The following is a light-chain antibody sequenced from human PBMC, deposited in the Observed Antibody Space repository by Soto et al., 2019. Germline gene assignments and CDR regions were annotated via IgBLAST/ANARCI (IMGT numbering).Light chain of an antibody. CDR2: AAS. V-gene: IGKV3-20*01. J-gene: IGKJ2*01. CDR1: QSVSSSY. CDR3: QQYCSTSYP. Sequence: EIVLTQSPGTLSLSPGERATLSCRASQSVSSSYLAWYQQKPGQAPRLLIYAASSRATGSPDRFSGSGSGTNFSHTISRREAQDFSVDYCQQYCSTSYPFGPGTKLDIK.